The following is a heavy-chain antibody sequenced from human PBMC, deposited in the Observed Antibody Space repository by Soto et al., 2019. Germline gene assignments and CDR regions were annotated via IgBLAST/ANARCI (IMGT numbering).Heavy chain of an antibody. J-gene: IGHJ6*02. CDR2: IYYSGST. CDR1: GGSISSGGYY. V-gene: IGHV4-31*03. Sequence: SETLSLTCTVSGGSISSGGYYWTWIRQHPGKGLEWIGYIYYSGSTYYNPSLKSRVTISVDTSKNQFSLKLSSVTAADTAVYYCASTPGLWFGDIYGMDVWGQGTTVTVSS. D-gene: IGHD3-10*01. CDR3: ASTPGLWFGDIYGMDV.